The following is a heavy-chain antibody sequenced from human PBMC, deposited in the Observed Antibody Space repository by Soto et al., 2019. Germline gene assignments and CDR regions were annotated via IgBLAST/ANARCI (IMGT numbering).Heavy chain of an antibody. CDR3: ARLGGYYQSLDT. CDR2: IYYSGST. Sequence: ETLSLTCTVSGGSIDTYYWSWIRQPPGKGLQWIGYIYYSGSTTYSPSLKSRVTISVDRSKNQFSLKLTSVTAADTAVYYCARLGGYYQSLDTWGQGTLVTVSS. V-gene: IGHV4-59*08. J-gene: IGHJ5*02. CDR1: GGSIDTYY. D-gene: IGHD3-3*01.